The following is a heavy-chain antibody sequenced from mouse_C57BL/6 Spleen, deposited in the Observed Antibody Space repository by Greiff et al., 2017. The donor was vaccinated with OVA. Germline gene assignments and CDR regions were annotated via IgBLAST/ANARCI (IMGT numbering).Heavy chain of an antibody. CDR2: LYPGSGNT. V-gene: IGHV1-66*01. D-gene: IGHD1-1*01. CDR1: GYSFTSYY. J-gene: IGHJ1*03. Sequence: QVQLQQSGPELVKPGASVKISCKASGYSFTSYYIHWVKQRPGLGLEWIGWLYPGSGNTKYNGKCKGKATLTADTSSSTAYMQLSSLTSEDSAVYYCARSGYYGSSPYWYFDVWGTGTTVTVSS. CDR3: ARSGYYGSSPYWYFDV.